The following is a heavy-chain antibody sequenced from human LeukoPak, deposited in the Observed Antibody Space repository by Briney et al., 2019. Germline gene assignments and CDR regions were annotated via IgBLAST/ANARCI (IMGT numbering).Heavy chain of an antibody. D-gene: IGHD6-13*01. CDR1: GYTFTSYG. CDR3: ARQEAAAGNSYYYYYGMDV. V-gene: IGHV1-3*01. J-gene: IGHJ6*04. CDR2: INAGNGNT. Sequence: ASVKVSCKASGYTFTSYGMLWVRQAPGQRLEWMRWINAGNGNTKYSQKFQGRVTITRDTSASTAYMELSSLRSEDTAVYYCARQEAAAGNSYYYYYGMDVWGKGTTVTVSS.